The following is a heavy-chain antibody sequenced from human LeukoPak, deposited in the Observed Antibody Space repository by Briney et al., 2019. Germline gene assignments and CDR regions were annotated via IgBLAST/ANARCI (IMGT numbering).Heavy chain of an antibody. D-gene: IGHD3-9*01. CDR2: ISGSGGRT. Sequence: GGSLRLSCAASGFTFSSYGMSWVRQAPGKGLEWVSGISGSGGRTYYADSVKGRFTISRDNSKNTLYLQMNSLRAEDTAVYYCAKDGVRYFDWSKGTNWFDPWGQGTLVTVSS. CDR3: AKDGVRYFDWSKGTNWFDP. J-gene: IGHJ5*02. V-gene: IGHV3-23*01. CDR1: GFTFSSYG.